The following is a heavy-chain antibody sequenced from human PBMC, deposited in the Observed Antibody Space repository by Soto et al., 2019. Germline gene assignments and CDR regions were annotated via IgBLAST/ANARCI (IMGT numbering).Heavy chain of an antibody. CDR3: TRDGEPL. CDR1: GFTFSTYT. D-gene: IGHD3-3*01. J-gene: IGHJ3*01. V-gene: IGHV3-21*01. CDR2: ISTSGDST. Sequence: AQLVESGGGLVKPGESLRLACAASGFTFSTYTLNWVRQAPGKGLEWVSSISTSGDSTYYEDSVRGRFTISRDNARASLYLQMDSLGVEDTAMYYCTRDGEPLWGPPTMVTVSS.